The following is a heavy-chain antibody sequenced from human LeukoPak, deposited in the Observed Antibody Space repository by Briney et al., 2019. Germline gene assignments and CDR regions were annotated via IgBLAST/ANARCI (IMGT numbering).Heavy chain of an antibody. Sequence: SQTLSLTCAVSGGSISSGGYSWSWLRQPPGKGLEWIGYIYHSGSTYYNPSLKRRVTISVDRSKNQFSLKLSSVTAADTAVYYCARGLLWFGEFTNYFDYWGQGTLVTVSS. D-gene: IGHD3-10*01. CDR1: GGSISSGGYS. V-gene: IGHV4-30-2*01. CDR2: IYHSGST. J-gene: IGHJ4*02. CDR3: ARGLLWFGEFTNYFDY.